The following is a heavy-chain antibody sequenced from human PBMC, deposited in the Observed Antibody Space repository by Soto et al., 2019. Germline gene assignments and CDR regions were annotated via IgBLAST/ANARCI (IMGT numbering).Heavy chain of an antibody. CDR3: ARGRVAAASRVLGYFDY. J-gene: IGHJ4*02. Sequence: PSETLSLTCAVYGGSFSGYYWSRIRQPPGKGLEWIGEINHSGSTNYNPSLKSRVTISVDTSKNQFSLKLSSVTAADTAVYYCARGRVAAASRVLGYFDYWGQGTLVTVSS. V-gene: IGHV4-34*01. CDR1: GGSFSGYY. CDR2: INHSGST. D-gene: IGHD6-13*01.